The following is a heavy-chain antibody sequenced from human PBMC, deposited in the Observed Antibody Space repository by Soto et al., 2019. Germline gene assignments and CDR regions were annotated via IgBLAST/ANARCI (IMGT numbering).Heavy chain of an antibody. J-gene: IGHJ4*02. V-gene: IGHV3-21*01. CDR3: ARVIYEESYHDY. CDR2: ITSISSYI. CDR1: GFTFSSYT. Sequence: EVQLVESGGGLVKPGGSLRLSCAASGFTFSSYTMSWVRQALGKGLEWVSSITSISSYIYYTDSVKGRFTISRDNAKNSLYLQMNSLRVDDTAVYYCARVIYEESYHDYWGQGTLVTVSS. D-gene: IGHD1-26*01.